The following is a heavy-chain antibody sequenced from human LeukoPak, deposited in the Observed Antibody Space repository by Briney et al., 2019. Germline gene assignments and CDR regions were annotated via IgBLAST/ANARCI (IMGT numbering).Heavy chain of an antibody. J-gene: IGHJ6*02. D-gene: IGHD2-21*02. CDR3: ARVHHERLRLDV. CDR1: GGSINSGDYF. CDR2: IYYSEST. Sequence: SQTLSLTCTVSGGSINSGDYFWSWIRQHPGKGLEWIGYIYYSESTHYNPSLKTRLTISVDTSKNEFSLKLSSVTAADTAVYYCARVHHERLRLDVWGQGTTVTVSS. V-gene: IGHV4-31*03.